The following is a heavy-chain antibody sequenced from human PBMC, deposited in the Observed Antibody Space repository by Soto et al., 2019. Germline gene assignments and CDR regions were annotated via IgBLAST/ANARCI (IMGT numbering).Heavy chain of an antibody. J-gene: IGHJ6*02. CDR2: IYYSGST. CDR3: ARGDILTVYGCMDV. CDR1: GDSISSGANY. D-gene: IGHD3-9*01. V-gene: IGHV4-30-4*01. Sequence: SETLSLTCTVSGDSISSGANYWSWIRQPPGKGLEWIGYIYYSGSTYYNPTLKSRVTISVDRSKNLFSLKLSSVTAADTAVYYCARGDILTVYGCMDVWGQGTTVTVSS.